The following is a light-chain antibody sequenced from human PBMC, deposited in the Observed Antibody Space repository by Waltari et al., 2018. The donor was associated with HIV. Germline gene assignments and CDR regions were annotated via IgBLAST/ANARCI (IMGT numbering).Light chain of an antibody. Sequence: DVQMTQSPSTLSASIGDRVSITCRASQNVGNWLAWYQQKPGKAPSLLISKASTLQIGVPTNFSGSGSGTHFTLTISCLRPDDFATYYCQQYNKFPITFGQGTKL. V-gene: IGKV1-5*03. J-gene: IGKJ2*01. CDR3: QQYNKFPIT. CDR1: QNVGNW. CDR2: KAS.